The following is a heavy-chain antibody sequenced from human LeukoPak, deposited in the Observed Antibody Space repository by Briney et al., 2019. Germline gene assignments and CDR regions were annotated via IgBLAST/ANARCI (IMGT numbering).Heavy chain of an antibody. J-gene: IGHJ4*02. CDR1: GYTFTSYG. V-gene: IGHV1-18*01. D-gene: IGHD2-2*02. CDR3: ARTIGYCSSTSCYTGIMFDY. Sequence: GASVKVSCKASGYTFTSYGISWVRQAPGQGLEWMGWISAYNGNTNYAQKLQGRVTMTTDTSTSTAYMEPRSLRSDDTAVYYCARTIGYCSSTSCYTGIMFDYWGQGTLVTVSS. CDR2: ISAYNGNT.